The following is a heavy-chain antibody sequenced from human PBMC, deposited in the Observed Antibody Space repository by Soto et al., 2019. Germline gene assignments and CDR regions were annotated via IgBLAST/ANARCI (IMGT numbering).Heavy chain of an antibody. CDR2: IIPILGIA. J-gene: IGHJ4*02. D-gene: IGHD3-10*01. V-gene: IGHV1-69*02. Sequence: QVQLVQSGAEVKKPGSSVKVSCKASGGTFSSYTISWVRQAPGQGLEWMGRIIPILGIANYAQKFQGRVTITADKSASTADMELSSLRSEDTAVYYCARNYYGSGPLDYWGQGTLVTVSS. CDR1: GGTFSSYT. CDR3: ARNYYGSGPLDY.